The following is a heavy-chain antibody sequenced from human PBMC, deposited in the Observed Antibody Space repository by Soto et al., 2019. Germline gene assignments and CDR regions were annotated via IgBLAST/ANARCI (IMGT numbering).Heavy chain of an antibody. CDR3: ASSGACGGDCYYDY. D-gene: IGHD2-21*02. Sequence: PSETLSLTCTVSGGSISSYYWSWIRQPPGKGLEWIGYIYYSGSTNYNPSLKSRVTISVDTSKNQFSLKLSSVTAADTAVYYCASSGACGGDCYYDYWGQGTKVTVYS. J-gene: IGHJ4*02. V-gene: IGHV4-59*01. CDR1: GGSISSYY. CDR2: IYYSGST.